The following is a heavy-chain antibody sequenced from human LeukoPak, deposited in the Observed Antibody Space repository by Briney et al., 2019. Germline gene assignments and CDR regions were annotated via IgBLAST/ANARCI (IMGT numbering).Heavy chain of an antibody. V-gene: IGHV3-53*01. D-gene: IGHD3-10*01. CDR2: IYSGGST. CDR3: AARKVRGVWFYLDY. CDR1: GFTVSSNY. Sequence: GGSLRLSCAASGFTVSSNYMSWVRQAPGKGLEWVSVIYSGGSTYYADSVKGRFAISTDNSKNTLYLQMNSLRVEDTAVYFCAARKVRGVWFYLDYWGQGTLVTVSS. J-gene: IGHJ4*02.